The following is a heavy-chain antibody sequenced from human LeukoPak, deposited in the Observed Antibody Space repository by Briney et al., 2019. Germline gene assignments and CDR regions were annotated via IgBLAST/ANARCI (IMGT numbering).Heavy chain of an antibody. D-gene: IGHD3-10*01. CDR1: GFTFSDYG. Sequence: GRSLRLSCAASGFTFSDYGMHWVRQAPGKGLEWVAVIWYDGSNTYYADSVKGRFTVSRDNSKNTLYLQMSSLRAEDTGVYYCAREQYGSDDALDIWGQGTLVTVSS. CDR3: AREQYGSDDALDI. V-gene: IGHV3-33*01. J-gene: IGHJ3*02. CDR2: IWYDGSNT.